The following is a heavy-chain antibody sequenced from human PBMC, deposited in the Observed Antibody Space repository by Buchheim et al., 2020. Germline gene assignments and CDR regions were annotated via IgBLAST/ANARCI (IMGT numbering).Heavy chain of an antibody. CDR1: GFTFSSYG. Sequence: QVQLVESGGGVVQPGRSLRLSCAASGFTFSSYGMHWVRQAPGKGLERVAVISYDGSNKYYADSVKGRFTISRDNSKNTLYLQMNSLRAEDTAVYYCARGRQRGSLCGSSKRYYFDYWGQGTL. D-gene: IGHD1-26*01. CDR3: ARGRQRGSLCGSSKRYYFDY. CDR2: ISYDGSNK. J-gene: IGHJ4*02. V-gene: IGHV3-30*03.